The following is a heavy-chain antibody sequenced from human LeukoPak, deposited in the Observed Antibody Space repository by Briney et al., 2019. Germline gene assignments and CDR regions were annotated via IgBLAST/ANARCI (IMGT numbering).Heavy chain of an antibody. Sequence: SVKVSCKASGGTFSSYAINWVRQAPGQGPEWMGGIIPIFGRANYAQKFQGRVTMTTDESTSTAYMELSSLRSEDTAVYYCARVFARSGEISGSYFYYWGQGTLVTVPS. V-gene: IGHV1-69*05. J-gene: IGHJ4*02. CDR1: GGTFSSYA. CDR2: IIPIFGRA. CDR3: ARVFARSGEISGSYFYY. D-gene: IGHD1-26*01.